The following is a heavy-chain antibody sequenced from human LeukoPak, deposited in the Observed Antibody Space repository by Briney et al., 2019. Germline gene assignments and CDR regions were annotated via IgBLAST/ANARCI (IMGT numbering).Heavy chain of an antibody. CDR1: GFTFTNYG. Sequence: ASVKVSCKASGFTFTNYGISWVRQAPGQGLEWMGWMSAYNGNTYYAQKLQGRVIMTTDTSTSTAYMELRSLRSDDTAVYYCARDRGSSSCYSFWGQGTLVTVSS. CDR2: MSAYNGNT. J-gene: IGHJ4*02. V-gene: IGHV1-18*01. CDR3: ARDRGSSSCYSF. D-gene: IGHD2-15*01.